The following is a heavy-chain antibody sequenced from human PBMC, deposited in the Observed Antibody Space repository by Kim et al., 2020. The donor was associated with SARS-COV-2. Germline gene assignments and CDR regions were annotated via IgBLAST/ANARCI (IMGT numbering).Heavy chain of an antibody. Sequence: GGSLRLSCAASGFSVRSFYMSWVRQAPGEGLEWLSVIYVDGNTHSADSVRGRFTISRDNSANIGYLQLNTLRVEDTDVYYCARDEADGYGSGGQGT. V-gene: IGHV3-66*01. CDR3: ARDEADGYGS. J-gene: IGHJ6*01. CDR2: IYVDGNT. D-gene: IGHD5-18*01. CDR1: GFSVRSFY.